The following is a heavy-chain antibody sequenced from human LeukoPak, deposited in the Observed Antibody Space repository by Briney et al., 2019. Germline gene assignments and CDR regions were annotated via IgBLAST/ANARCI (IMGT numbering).Heavy chain of an antibody. V-gene: IGHV1-69*13. CDR1: GGTFSSYA. J-gene: IGHJ4*02. CDR3: AREDRVPFDY. Sequence: GASVNVSCKASGGTFSSYAISWVRQAPGQWLEWMGGIIPIFGTANYAQKFRGRVTITADESTSTAYMELSSLRPEDTAVYSCAREDRVPFDYWGQGTLVTVSS. CDR2: IIPIFGTA.